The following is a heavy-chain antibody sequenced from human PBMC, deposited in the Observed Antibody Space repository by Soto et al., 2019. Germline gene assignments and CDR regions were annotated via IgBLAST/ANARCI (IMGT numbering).Heavy chain of an antibody. J-gene: IGHJ5*02. CDR1: CGAVSSGTYY. CDR2: IYFTGST. V-gene: IGHV4-61*01. Sequence: SETLSLTCTASCGAVSSGTYYWSWIRQPPGKGLEWIGHIYFTGSTDYNPSLKSRVTMSLDTSRNQFSLKLSSVTAADTAVYYCTRGPPRVQWFDPWGLGTLVTVSS. CDR3: TRGPPRVQWFDP.